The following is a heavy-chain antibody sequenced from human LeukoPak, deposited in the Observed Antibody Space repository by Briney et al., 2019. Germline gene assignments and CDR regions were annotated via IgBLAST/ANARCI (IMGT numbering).Heavy chain of an antibody. V-gene: IGHV4-61*02. Sequence: SQTLSLTCTVSGGSISSGSYYWSWIRQPAGKGLEWIGRIYTSGSTNYNPSLKSRVTISVDRSKNQFSLKLSSVTAADTAVYYCAREIGIQLWLREAYFDYWGQGTLVTVSS. CDR2: IYTSGST. D-gene: IGHD5-18*01. J-gene: IGHJ4*02. CDR1: GGSISSGSYY. CDR3: AREIGIQLWLREAYFDY.